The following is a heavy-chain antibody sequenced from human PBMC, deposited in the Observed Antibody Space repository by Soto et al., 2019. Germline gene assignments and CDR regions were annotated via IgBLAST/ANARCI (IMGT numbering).Heavy chain of an antibody. CDR3: WAGNRLDP. Sequence: GGSLSLSCAASGFTFSSYAMHWVRQAPGKGLEWVAVISYDGSNKYYADSVKGRFTISRDNSKNTLYLQMNSLRDSVPLAGTSWAGNRLDPWGQGTLVTVSS. V-gene: IGHV3-30-3*01. CDR1: GFTFSSYA. D-gene: IGHD6-13*01. CDR2: ISYDGSNK. J-gene: IGHJ5*02.